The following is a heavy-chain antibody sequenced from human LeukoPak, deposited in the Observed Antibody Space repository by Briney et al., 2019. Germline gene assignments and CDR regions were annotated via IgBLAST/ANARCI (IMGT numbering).Heavy chain of an antibody. J-gene: IGHJ5*02. CDR1: GGSISSSSHY. V-gene: IGHV4-39*01. Sequence: PSETLSLTCTVSGGSISSSSHYWGWLRQPPGKGLEWIGSIYYSGSTYYNPSLKSRVTISVDTSKNQFSLKLSSVTAADTAVYYCATYLTYYYDSSGFNWFDPWGQGTLVTVSS. D-gene: IGHD3-22*01. CDR2: IYYSGST. CDR3: ATYLTYYYDSSGFNWFDP.